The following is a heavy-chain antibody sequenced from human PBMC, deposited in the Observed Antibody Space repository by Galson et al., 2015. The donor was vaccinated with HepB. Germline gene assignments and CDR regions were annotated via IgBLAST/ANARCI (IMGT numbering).Heavy chain of an antibody. J-gene: IGHJ5*02. Sequence: SETLSLTCTVSGGSISPYYWSWIRQPPGKGLEWIGCIHYSGSTNYNPSLRSRVTISVDTSKNQFSLSLSSVTVADTAVYYCASGSYNWFDPWGQGTLVTVSS. D-gene: IGHD3-10*01. CDR2: IHYSGST. CDR3: ASGSYNWFDP. V-gene: IGHV4-59*01. CDR1: GGSISPYY.